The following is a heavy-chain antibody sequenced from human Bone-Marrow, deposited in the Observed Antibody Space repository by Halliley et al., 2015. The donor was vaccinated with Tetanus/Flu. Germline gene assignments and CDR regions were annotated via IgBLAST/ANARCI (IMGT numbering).Heavy chain of an antibody. V-gene: IGHV4-59*01. Sequence: TLSLTCTVSGGSISSYYWSWIRQSPGKGLEWIGYIYYSGSTNYNPSLKSRVTISVDTSKNQFSLKLSSVTAADTAVYYCARGGQGGSGAFDYWGQGTLVTVSS. D-gene: IGHD1-26*01. J-gene: IGHJ4*02. CDR3: ARGGQGGSGAFDY. CDR1: GGSISSYY. CDR2: IYYSGST.